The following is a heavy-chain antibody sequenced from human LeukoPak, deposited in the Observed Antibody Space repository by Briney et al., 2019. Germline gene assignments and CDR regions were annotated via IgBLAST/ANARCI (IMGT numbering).Heavy chain of an antibody. V-gene: IGHV4-59*01. CDR3: ARGLQVGNTGYYFDY. CDR2: IYYSGST. Sequence: PSETLSLTCTVSGGSISSYYWSWIRQPPGKGLECIGYIYYSGSTNYNPSLKSRVTISVDTSKNQFSLKLNSVTAADTAVYYCARGLQVGNTGYYFDYWGQGTLVTVSS. J-gene: IGHJ4*02. CDR1: GGSISSYY. D-gene: IGHD1-26*01.